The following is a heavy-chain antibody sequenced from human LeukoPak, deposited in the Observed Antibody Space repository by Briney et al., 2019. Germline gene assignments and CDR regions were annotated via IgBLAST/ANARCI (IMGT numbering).Heavy chain of an antibody. Sequence: PSETLSLTCTVSGDSIGSSSSYWSWIRQPAGKGLEWIGRIHTSGSTNYSPSLKSRVTISVDTSKNQFSLKLSSVTAADTAVYYCARVGMRYYYYYMDVWGKGTTVTISS. CDR2: IHTSGST. CDR1: GDSIGSSSSY. V-gene: IGHV4-61*02. CDR3: ARVGMRYYYYYMDV. D-gene: IGHD1-26*01. J-gene: IGHJ6*03.